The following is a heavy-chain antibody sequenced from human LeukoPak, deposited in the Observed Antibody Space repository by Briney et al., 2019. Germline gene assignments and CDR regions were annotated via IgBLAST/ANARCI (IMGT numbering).Heavy chain of an antibody. CDR1: GFTFRNYD. CDR3: AKSLVRWAFDY. V-gene: IGHV3-23*01. D-gene: IGHD4-23*01. J-gene: IGHJ4*02. CDR2: LTTDGGST. Sequence: GGSLRLSCAASGFTFRNYDMSWVRQAPGKGLEWVSSLTTDGGSTEYADSVKGRFTVSRDNSKNTLYLQMNSLRAEDTALYYCAKSLVRWAFDYWGQGTLVTVSS.